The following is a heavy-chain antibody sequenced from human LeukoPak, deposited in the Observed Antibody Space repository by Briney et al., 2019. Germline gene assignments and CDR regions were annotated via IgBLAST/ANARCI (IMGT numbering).Heavy chain of an antibody. CDR3: AKFSYGDYVA. CDR1: GFTFSSYA. D-gene: IGHD4-17*01. Sequence: GGSLRLSCAASGFTFSSYAMSWVRQAPGKGLEWVSGISGSGGSTYHADSVKGRFTISRDNSKNTLYLQMNSLRPDDTAVYYCAKFSYGDYVAWGQGTLVIVSS. CDR2: ISGSGGST. V-gene: IGHV3-23*01. J-gene: IGHJ5*02.